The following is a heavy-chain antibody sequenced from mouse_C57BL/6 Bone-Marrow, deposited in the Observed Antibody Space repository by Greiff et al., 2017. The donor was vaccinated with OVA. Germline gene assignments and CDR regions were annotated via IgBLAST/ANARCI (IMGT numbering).Heavy chain of an antibody. CDR2: IDPSDSYT. D-gene: IGHD2-3*01. Sequence: VQLQQPGAELVLPGSSVKLSCTASVYTFTSYWMPWVQQSPVHGLEWIGEIDPSDSYTNYNQKFKGKSTLTVDKSSSTAYMQLSSLTSEDSAVYYCAKGWAWFAYWGQGTLVTVSA. CDR3: AKGWAWFAY. CDR1: VYTFTSYW. J-gene: IGHJ3*01. V-gene: IGHV1-69*01.